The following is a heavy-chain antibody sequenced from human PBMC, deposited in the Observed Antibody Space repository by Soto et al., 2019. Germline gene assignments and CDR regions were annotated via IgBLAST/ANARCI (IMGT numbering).Heavy chain of an antibody. CDR3: AREGDCGGDCYPTAFDY. CDR2: INSDGSST. D-gene: IGHD2-21*02. Sequence: EVQLVESGGGLVQPGGSLRLSCAASGFTFSSYWIHWVRQAPGKGLVWVSRINSDGSSTSYADSVKGRFTISRDNAKNTLYLQMNSLRAEDTAVYYCAREGDCGGDCYPTAFDYWGQGTLVTVSS. CDR1: GFTFSSYW. V-gene: IGHV3-74*01. J-gene: IGHJ4*02.